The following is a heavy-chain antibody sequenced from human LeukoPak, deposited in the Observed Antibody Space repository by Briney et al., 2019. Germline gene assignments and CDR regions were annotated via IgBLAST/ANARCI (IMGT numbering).Heavy chain of an antibody. CDR1: GGSIISSY. D-gene: IGHD2-15*01. CDR2: IYYSGST. CDR3: ARDGHGCSGGSWLDY. J-gene: IGHJ4*02. V-gene: IGHV4-59*01. Sequence: SETLSLTCTVPGGSIISSYRSWIRPPPGKGLEWIGYIYYSGSTNYNPSLQSRVTISVDTSKNQFSLKLSSVTAADTAVYYCARDGHGCSGGSWLDYWGQGTLVTVSS.